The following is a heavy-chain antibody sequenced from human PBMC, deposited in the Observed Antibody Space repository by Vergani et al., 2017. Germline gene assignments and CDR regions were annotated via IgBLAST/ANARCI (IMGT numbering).Heavy chain of an antibody. Sequence: EVQLVESGGGLVQPGGSLRLSCAASGFTFSSYAMSWVRQAPGKGLEWVSAISGSGGSTYYADSVKGRFTISRDNSKNTLYLQMNSLRAEDTAVYYCARANSVDILTGYYIDAFDIWGQGTMVTVSS. V-gene: IGHV3-23*04. CDR3: ARANSVDILTGYYIDAFDI. CDR1: GFTFSSYA. J-gene: IGHJ3*02. CDR2: ISGSGGST. D-gene: IGHD3-9*01.